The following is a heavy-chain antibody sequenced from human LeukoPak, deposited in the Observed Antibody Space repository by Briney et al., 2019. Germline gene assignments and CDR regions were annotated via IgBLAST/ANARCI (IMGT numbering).Heavy chain of an antibody. Sequence: ASVKVPCKASGYTFTGYYMHWVRQAPGQGLEWMGWINPNSGGTNYAQKFQGRVTMTRDTSISTAYMELSRLRSDDTAVYYCARGDTDYYYYMDVWGKGTTVTVSS. J-gene: IGHJ6*03. V-gene: IGHV1-2*02. D-gene: IGHD3-9*01. CDR2: INPNSGGT. CDR3: ARGDTDYYYYMDV. CDR1: GYTFTGYY.